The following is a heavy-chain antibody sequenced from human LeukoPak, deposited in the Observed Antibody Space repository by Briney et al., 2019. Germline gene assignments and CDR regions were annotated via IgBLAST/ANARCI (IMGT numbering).Heavy chain of an antibody. Sequence: VASVEVSCKASGYTFTSYDINWVRQATGQGLEWMGWISAYNGNTNYAQKLQGRVTMTTDTSTSTAYMELRSLRSDDTAVYYCARDPSIAAAGTGVDYWGQGTLVTVSS. CDR3: ARDPSIAAAGTGVDY. D-gene: IGHD6-13*01. CDR1: GYTFTSYD. J-gene: IGHJ4*02. CDR2: ISAYNGNT. V-gene: IGHV1-18*01.